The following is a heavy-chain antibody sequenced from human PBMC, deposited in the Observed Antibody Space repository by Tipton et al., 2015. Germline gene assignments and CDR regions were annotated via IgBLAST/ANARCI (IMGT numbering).Heavy chain of an antibody. CDR1: GGSISSYY. CDR3: ARDIGGSAVAATLYDYYYGMDV. J-gene: IGHJ6*02. Sequence: TLSLTCTVFGGSISSYYWNWVRQPPGKGLEWIGFIYYSGSTKYSPSLQSRVTLSIDTSKNQFSLKLSSVTAADTAVYYCARDIGGSAVAATLYDYYYGMDVWGQGTTVTVSS. V-gene: IGHV4-59*01. CDR2: IYYSGST. D-gene: IGHD2-15*01.